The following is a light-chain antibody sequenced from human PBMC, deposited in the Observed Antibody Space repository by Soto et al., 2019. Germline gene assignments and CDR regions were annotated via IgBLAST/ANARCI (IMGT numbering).Light chain of an antibody. Sequence: EIVLTQSPGTLSLSPGERATLSCRASQSVSSSYLAWYQQKPGQAPRLIIYGASSRATGMPDRFSGSGSGTDFTLTISRLEPEDFAVYYCQQYGSSLGWTFGQGTKVEIK. CDR3: QQYGSSLGWT. V-gene: IGKV3-20*01. J-gene: IGKJ1*01. CDR1: QSVSSSY. CDR2: GAS.